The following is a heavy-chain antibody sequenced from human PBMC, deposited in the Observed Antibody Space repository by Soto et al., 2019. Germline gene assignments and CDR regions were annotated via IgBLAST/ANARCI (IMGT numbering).Heavy chain of an antibody. D-gene: IGHD4-4*01. CDR2: IYYSGGT. CDR3: ARLGTTVAKFDP. Sequence: SETLSLTCTVSGGSLSNYYWSWIRQPPGKGLEWIGYIYYSGGTNYNPSLKSRVTISVETSKNQFSLRLSSVTAADTAIYYCARLGTTVAKFDPWGQGTLVTVSS. J-gene: IGHJ5*02. CDR1: GGSLSNYY. V-gene: IGHV4-59*08.